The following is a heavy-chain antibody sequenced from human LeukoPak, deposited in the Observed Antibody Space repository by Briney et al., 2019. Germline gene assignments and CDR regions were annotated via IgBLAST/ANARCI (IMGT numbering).Heavy chain of an antibody. J-gene: IGHJ6*02. CDR2: INPNSGGT. CDR3: ARPKKGGVFGVTMGGGVDV. D-gene: IGHD3-3*01. Sequence: ASVKVSCKASGYTFTGYYIHWVRQAPGQGLEWMGWINPNSGGTNYALKFQGRVSMTRDTSISSAYMELSRLRSDDTAVYYCARPKKGGVFGVTMGGGVDVWGQGTTVTVSS. V-gene: IGHV1-2*02. CDR1: GYTFTGYY.